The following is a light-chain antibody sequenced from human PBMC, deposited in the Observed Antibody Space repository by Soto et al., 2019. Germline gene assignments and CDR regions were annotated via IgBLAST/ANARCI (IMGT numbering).Light chain of an antibody. CDR1: QSISSY. CDR3: QQSYSTPRYT. CDR2: AAS. J-gene: IGKJ2*01. V-gene: IGKV1-39*01. Sequence: DIQMTQSPSSLSASVGDRVTITCRASQSISSYLNWYQQKPGKAPKLLIYAASSLQSWVPSRFSGSGSRTDCTLTISSLQPEDFATYYCQQSYSTPRYTFGQVTKLEIK.